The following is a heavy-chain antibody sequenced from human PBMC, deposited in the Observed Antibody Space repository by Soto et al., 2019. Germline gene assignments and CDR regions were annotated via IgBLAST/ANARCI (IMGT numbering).Heavy chain of an antibody. CDR1: GFTFSSYG. Sequence: PGGSLRLSCAASGFTFSSYGMHWVRQAPGKGLEWVAVISYDGSNKYYADSVKGRFTISRDNSKNTLYLQMNSLRAEDTAVYYCATQYYYDSSGYYPPYYFDYWGQGTLVTVSS. CDR2: ISYDGSNK. V-gene: IGHV3-30*03. CDR3: ATQYYYDSSGYYPPYYFDY. D-gene: IGHD3-22*01. J-gene: IGHJ4*02.